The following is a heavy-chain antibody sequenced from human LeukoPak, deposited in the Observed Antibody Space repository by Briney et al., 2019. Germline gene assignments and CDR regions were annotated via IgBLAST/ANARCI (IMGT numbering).Heavy chain of an antibody. CDR1: GGSISSYY. Sequence: SETLSLTCTVSGGSISSYYWSWIRQPPGKGLEWIGYIYYSGSTNYNPSLKSRVTISVDTSKNQFSLKLSSVTAADTAVYYCARATVTYFDYWGQGTLVTVSS. J-gene: IGHJ4*02. V-gene: IGHV4-59*12. CDR2: IYYSGST. CDR3: ARATVTYFDY. D-gene: IGHD4-17*01.